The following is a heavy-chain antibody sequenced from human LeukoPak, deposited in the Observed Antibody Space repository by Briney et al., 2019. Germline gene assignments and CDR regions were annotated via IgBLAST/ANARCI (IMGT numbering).Heavy chain of an antibody. Sequence: SETLSLTCTVSGGSVSSDSHYWSWIRQPPGKGLEWIGWIYNSGSANYNPSLKSRVTISVDTSKNQFSLKLRSVTAADTAVYYCARGRGLWGQGTLVIVSS. D-gene: IGHD3-10*01. J-gene: IGHJ4*02. V-gene: IGHV4-61*01. CDR3: ARGRGL. CDR2: IYNSGSA. CDR1: GGSVSSDSHY.